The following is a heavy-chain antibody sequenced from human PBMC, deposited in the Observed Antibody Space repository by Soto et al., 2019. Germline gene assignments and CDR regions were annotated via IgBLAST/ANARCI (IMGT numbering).Heavy chain of an antibody. CDR2: IYYRGNA. D-gene: IGHD3-9*01. J-gene: IGHJ4*02. Sequence: PSETLSLTCSVSDDSINSDRYYWGWIRQPPGKGLEWIGSIYYRGNAYYNPSLQTRVTISLDKSKSQFSLKLDSVTAADSAVYFCARLEGLATISYYFDFWGPGALVTVSS. CDR3: ARLEGLATISYYFDF. CDR1: DDSINSDRYY. V-gene: IGHV4-39*01.